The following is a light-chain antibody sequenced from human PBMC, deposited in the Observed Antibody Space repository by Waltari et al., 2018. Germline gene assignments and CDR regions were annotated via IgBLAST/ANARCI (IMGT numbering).Light chain of an antibody. V-gene: IGKV4-1*01. Sequence: DIVMTQSPDSLAVSLGERVTINCQSSRSVLYSSNSQNYLAWYQQKPGQPPKLLIYWASARESGVPDRFSGSESGTDFTLTISSLQAEDVAVYYCQQYYDIPWTFGQGTKVEIK. CDR3: QQYYDIPWT. J-gene: IGKJ1*01. CDR1: RSVLYSSNSQNY. CDR2: WAS.